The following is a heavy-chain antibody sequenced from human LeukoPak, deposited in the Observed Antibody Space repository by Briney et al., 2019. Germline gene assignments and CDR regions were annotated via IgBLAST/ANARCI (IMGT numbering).Heavy chain of an antibody. CDR2: ISYDGSNK. Sequence: PGRSLRLSCAASGFTFSSYAMHWVRQAPGKGLEWVAVISYDGSNKYYADSVKGRFTISRDNSKNTLYLQMNSLRAEDTAVYYCARGQARGYSYGYFAGDFDCWGQGTLVTVSS. V-gene: IGHV3-30*04. CDR3: ARGQARGYSYGYFAGDFDC. J-gene: IGHJ4*02. D-gene: IGHD5-18*01. CDR1: GFTFSSYA.